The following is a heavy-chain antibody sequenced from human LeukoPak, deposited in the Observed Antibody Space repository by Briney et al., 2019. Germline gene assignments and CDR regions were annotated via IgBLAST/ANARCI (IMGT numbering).Heavy chain of an antibody. Sequence: SETLSLTCTVSGGSISSSSYYWGWIRQPPGKGLEWIGSIYYSGSTYYNPSLKSRVTISVDTSKNQFSLKLSSVTAADTAVYYCARESAHVEMATITWYFDYWGQGTTVTVSS. CDR2: IYYSGST. CDR3: ARESAHVEMATITWYFDY. CDR1: GGSISSSSYY. D-gene: IGHD5-24*01. V-gene: IGHV4-39*07. J-gene: IGHJ4*03.